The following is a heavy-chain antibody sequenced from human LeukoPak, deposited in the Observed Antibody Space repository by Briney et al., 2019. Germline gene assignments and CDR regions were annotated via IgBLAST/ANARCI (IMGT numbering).Heavy chain of an antibody. Sequence: ASVKVSCKASGYTFTGCYMHWVRQAPGQGLEWMGWINPNSGGTNYAQKFQGRVTMTRDTSISTAYMELSRLRSDDTAVYYCARGAVDTAMVNVRYYYYYYMDVWGKGTTVTVSS. CDR2: INPNSGGT. D-gene: IGHD5-18*01. J-gene: IGHJ6*03. V-gene: IGHV1-2*02. CDR3: ARGAVDTAMVNVRYYYYYYMDV. CDR1: GYTFTGCY.